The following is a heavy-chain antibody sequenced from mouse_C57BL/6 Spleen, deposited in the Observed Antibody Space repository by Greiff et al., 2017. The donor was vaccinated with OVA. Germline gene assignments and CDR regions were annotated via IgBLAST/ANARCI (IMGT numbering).Heavy chain of an antibody. CDR1: GYTFTDYY. CDR2: IYPGSGNT. J-gene: IGHJ4*01. CDR3: ARGGHEDYAMDY. V-gene: IGHV1-76*01. Sequence: QVQLQQSGAELVRPGASVKLSCKASGYTFTDYYINWVKQRPGQGLEWIARIYPGSGNTYYNEKFKGKATLTAEKSSSTAYMQLSSLTSEDSAVYFCARGGHEDYAMDYWGQGTSVTVSS.